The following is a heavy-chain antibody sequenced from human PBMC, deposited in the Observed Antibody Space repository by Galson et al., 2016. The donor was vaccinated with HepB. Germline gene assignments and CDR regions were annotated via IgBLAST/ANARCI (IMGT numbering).Heavy chain of an antibody. D-gene: IGHD2/OR15-2a*01. CDR2: ITSSGKTK. CDR1: GFNFGDSY. V-gene: IGHV3-11*01. CDR3: ARLNYSMPYFYGLDV. Sequence: SLRLSCAASGFNFGDSYMTWIRQAPGKGLEWVSYITSSGKTKYYADSVKGRFTVSRDNTKNSVSLEMRRLTVEDTAVYFCARLNYSMPYFYGLDVWGQGTTVSVSS. J-gene: IGHJ6*02.